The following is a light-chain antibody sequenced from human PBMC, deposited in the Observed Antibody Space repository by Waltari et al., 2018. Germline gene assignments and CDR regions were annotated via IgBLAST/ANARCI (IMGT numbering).Light chain of an antibody. CDR1: SSNIGRNA. V-gene: IGLV1-44*01. Sequence: QSVLTQTPSASGTPGQRVTISCFGSSSNIGRNAVSWYQQLPGTAPRLLIHTNDQRPSGVPDRFSASKSGTSASLAISGLQSEDEADFHCATWDDSLDGPVFGGGTKLTVL. CDR3: ATWDDSLDGPV. J-gene: IGLJ3*02. CDR2: TND.